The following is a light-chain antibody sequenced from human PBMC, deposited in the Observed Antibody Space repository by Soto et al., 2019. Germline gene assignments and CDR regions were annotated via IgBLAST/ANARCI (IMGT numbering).Light chain of an antibody. J-gene: IGKJ1*01. V-gene: IGKV4-1*01. CDR2: WAS. CDR1: QSVLYSSNSKNY. CDR3: QQYYRTPPT. Sequence: DIVMTQSPDSLAVSLGERATVNCKSSQSVLYSSNSKNYLAWYQQKPGQPPKLLIYWASSRESGVPARFRGSGSGTDFTLTISSLQAEDVAVYYCQQYYRTPPTFGQGTKVEVK.